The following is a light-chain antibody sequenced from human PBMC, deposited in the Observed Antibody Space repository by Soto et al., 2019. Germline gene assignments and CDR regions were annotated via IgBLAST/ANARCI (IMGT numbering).Light chain of an antibody. CDR1: QSISTG. V-gene: IGKV1-5*03. CDR3: QQYNSYSYT. J-gene: IGKJ2*01. CDR2: KAS. Sequence: DIQMTQSPSTLSASVGARSTITCRPSQSISTGLAWYQQKPGKAPKLLIYKASSLESGVPSRFSGSGSGTEFTLTISSLQPDDFATYYCQQYNSYSYTFGQGTKLEIK.